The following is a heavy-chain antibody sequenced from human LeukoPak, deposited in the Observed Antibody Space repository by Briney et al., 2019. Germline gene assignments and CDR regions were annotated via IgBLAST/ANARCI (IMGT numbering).Heavy chain of an antibody. CDR2: INHSGST. J-gene: IGHJ4*02. CDR3: ARGTTEGYFDY. Sequence: PSETLSLTGAAYGGSLNGYYWSWIRQPPGKGLEWIGEINHSGSTNYNPSLKSRVTISVDTSKNQFSLELSSVTPADTAVYYCARGTTEGYFDYWGQGTLVTVSS. D-gene: IGHD1-1*01. V-gene: IGHV4-34*01. CDR1: GGSLNGYY.